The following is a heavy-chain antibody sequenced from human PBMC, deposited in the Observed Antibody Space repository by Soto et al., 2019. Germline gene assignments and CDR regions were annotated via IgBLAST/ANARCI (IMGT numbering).Heavy chain of an antibody. D-gene: IGHD3-3*01. CDR1: GYTLTELS. CDR2: FDPEDGET. J-gene: IGHJ5*02. CDR3: ATGYHDFWSGYYHNWFDP. Sequence: GASVKVSCKVSGYTLTELSMHWVRQAPGKGXEWMGGFDPEDGETIYAQKFQGRVTMTEDTSTDTAYMELSSLRSEDTAVYYCATGYHDFWSGYYHNWFDPWGQGTLVTVSS. V-gene: IGHV1-24*01.